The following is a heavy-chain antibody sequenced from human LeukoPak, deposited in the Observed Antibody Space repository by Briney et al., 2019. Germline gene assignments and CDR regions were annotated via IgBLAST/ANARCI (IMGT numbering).Heavy chain of an antibody. J-gene: IGHJ4*02. V-gene: IGHV3-23*01. D-gene: IGHD4-17*01. Sequence: GGSLRLSCAASGLTFSSYAMSWVRQAPGKGVEWVSAISGSGGSTYYADSVKGRFTISRDNSKNTLYLQMNSLRAEDTAVYYCAKDGPRYGANFDYWGQGTLVTVSS. CDR3: AKDGPRYGANFDY. CDR2: ISGSGGST. CDR1: GLTFSSYA.